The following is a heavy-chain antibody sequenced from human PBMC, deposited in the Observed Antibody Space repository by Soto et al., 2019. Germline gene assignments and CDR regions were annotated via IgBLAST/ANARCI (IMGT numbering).Heavy chain of an antibody. CDR3: AKGGRQWLVTSDFNY. CDR2: VSHDGRNT. V-gene: IGHV3-30*18. D-gene: IGHD6-19*01. Sequence: VQLVESGGGVVQPGRSLRLSWAASGFTFSDYAMHWGRQAPGKGLEWVAVVSHDGRNTHYADSVKGRFTISRDSSKNTVSLEMNSLRAEDTAVYYCAKGGRQWLVTSDFNYWGQGALVTVSS. J-gene: IGHJ4*02. CDR1: GFTFSDYA.